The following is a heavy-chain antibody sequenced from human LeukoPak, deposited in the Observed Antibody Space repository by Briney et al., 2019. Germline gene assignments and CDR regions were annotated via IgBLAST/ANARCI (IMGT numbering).Heavy chain of an antibody. J-gene: IGHJ3*02. Sequence: SETLSLTCTVSGGSINSYYWTWIRQPPGKGLEWIGYIYYSGSTNYNPSLKSRVTISVDTSKNQFSLKLSSVTAADTAVYYCAGTIYCGGDCYPNGAFDIWGQGTMVTVSS. D-gene: IGHD2-21*02. CDR3: AGTIYCGGDCYPNGAFDI. CDR2: IYYSGST. CDR1: GGSINSYY. V-gene: IGHV4-59*08.